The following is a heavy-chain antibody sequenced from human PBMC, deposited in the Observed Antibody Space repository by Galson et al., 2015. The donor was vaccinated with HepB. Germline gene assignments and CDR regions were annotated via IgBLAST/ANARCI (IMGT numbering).Heavy chain of an antibody. CDR1: GFTFSSHW. J-gene: IGHJ4*02. Sequence: SLRLSCAGSGFTFSSHWMSWVRQVPGKGLEWVANIKMDGSEKQYVDSVKGRFTISRDNAKNTIYLQMNSLRVEDTAIYYCAKVGNSGWTIDYWGQGTLVTVSS. CDR3: AKVGNSGWTIDY. CDR2: IKMDGSEK. V-gene: IGHV3-7*03. D-gene: IGHD5-12*01.